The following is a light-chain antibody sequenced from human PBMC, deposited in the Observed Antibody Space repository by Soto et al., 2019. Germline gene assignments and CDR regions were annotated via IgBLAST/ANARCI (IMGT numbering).Light chain of an antibody. CDR1: QSLLDSDDGNTY. J-gene: IGKJ4*01. CDR3: MQRIEFPLT. Sequence: DIVMTQTPLSLTVTPGEPASISCRSSQSLLDSDDGNTYLDWYLQKPGQSPQLLIYTVSYRASGVPDRFSGSGSGTDFTLKISRVEAEDVGVYCCMQRIEFPLTLGGGTKVDIK. V-gene: IGKV2-40*01. CDR2: TVS.